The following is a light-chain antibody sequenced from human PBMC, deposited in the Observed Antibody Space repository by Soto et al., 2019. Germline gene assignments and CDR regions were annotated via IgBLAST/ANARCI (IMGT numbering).Light chain of an antibody. J-gene: IGKJ2*01. CDR1: QSVSTN. Sequence: EVVVTQSPATLSVAPGESATFSCRTSQSVSTNVARYQHRPGQPPRLLIYGASTRATGFPGRFSDSGSRTQFTLTISSLQSEDFALCYYLQYNSRPPDTFGQRTQLEIK. CDR2: GAS. CDR3: LQYNSRPPDT. V-gene: IGKV3D-15*01.